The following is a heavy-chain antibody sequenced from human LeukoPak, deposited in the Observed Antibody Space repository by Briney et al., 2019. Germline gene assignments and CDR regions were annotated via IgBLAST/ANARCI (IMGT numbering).Heavy chain of an antibody. CDR2: ISSGSRII. CDR3: ARNPAGIGDY. CDR1: GFTFSTYN. V-gene: IGHV3-48*02. D-gene: IGHD1-26*01. Sequence: GGSLRHSCAASGFTFSTYNMNWVRQAPGKGLEWVSFISSGSRIIYYADSVKGRFTVSRDDAKNSLYLQMNSLRDEDTAVYYCARNPAGIGDYWGQGTLVTVSS. J-gene: IGHJ4*02.